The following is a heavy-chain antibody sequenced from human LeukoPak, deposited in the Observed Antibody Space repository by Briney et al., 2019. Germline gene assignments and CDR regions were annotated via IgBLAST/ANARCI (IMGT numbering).Heavy chain of an antibody. Sequence: PSETLSLTCTVSGGSISSYYWSWIRQPPGKGLEWIGYIYYSGSTNYNPSLKSRVTISVDTSKNQFSLKLSSVTAADTAVYYCARASYYDSSGSSGTEDYWGQGTLVTVSS. D-gene: IGHD3-22*01. CDR2: IYYSGST. V-gene: IGHV4-59*08. CDR3: ARASYYDSSGSSGTEDY. J-gene: IGHJ4*02. CDR1: GGSISSYY.